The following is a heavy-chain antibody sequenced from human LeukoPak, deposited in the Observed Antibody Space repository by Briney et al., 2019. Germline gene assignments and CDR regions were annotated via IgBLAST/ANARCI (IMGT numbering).Heavy chain of an antibody. CDR1: GYTFTSYG. Sequence: ASVRVSCKASGYTFTSYGISWVRQAPGQGLEWMGWISAYNGNTNYAQKLQGRVTMTTDTSTSTAYMELRSLRSDDTAVYYCARDRRIIHSIAEFDYWGQGTLVTVSS. V-gene: IGHV1-18*01. D-gene: IGHD6-6*01. CDR2: ISAYNGNT. CDR3: ARDRRIIHSIAEFDY. J-gene: IGHJ4*02.